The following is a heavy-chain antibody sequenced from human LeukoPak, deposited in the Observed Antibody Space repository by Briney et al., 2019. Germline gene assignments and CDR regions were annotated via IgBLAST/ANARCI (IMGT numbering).Heavy chain of an antibody. Sequence: SETLSLTCTVSGGSISSSSYYWGWIRQPPGKGLEWIGSIYYSGSTYYNPSLKSRVTISVDTSKNQFSLKLSSVTAADTAVYYCARHIFGVWPVRLTFDYWGQGTLVTVSS. CDR2: IYYSGST. J-gene: IGHJ4*02. V-gene: IGHV4-39*01. D-gene: IGHD6-19*01. CDR1: GGSISSSSYY. CDR3: ARHIFGVWPVRLTFDY.